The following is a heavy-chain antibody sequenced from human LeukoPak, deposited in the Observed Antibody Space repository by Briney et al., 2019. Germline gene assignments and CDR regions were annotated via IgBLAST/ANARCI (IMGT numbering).Heavy chain of an antibody. CDR3: AKQWRGTGDAFDI. CDR2: ISGSGVST. CDR1: GFTSSTYA. J-gene: IGHJ3*02. Sequence: GGSLRPSCAASGFTSSTYAMSWGRQAPGKGLEWVSTISGSGVSTYYADSVKGRFTISRDTSKNTLYLQINSVRAEATAVYYCAKQWRGTGDAFDIWGQGTVVTFSS. D-gene: IGHD3/OR15-3a*01. V-gene: IGHV3-23*01.